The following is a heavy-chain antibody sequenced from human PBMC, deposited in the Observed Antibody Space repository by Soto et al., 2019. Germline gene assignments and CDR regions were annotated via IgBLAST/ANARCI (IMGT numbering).Heavy chain of an antibody. D-gene: IGHD3-22*01. CDR3: ARDPSITMIVVVINAHFDL. CDR2: IYSSDGDDP. Sequence: PGGSLRLSCAAPGFTVSSSYMSWVRQVPGKGLEWVSIIYSSDGDDPYYAASVKGRFTISRDNSRNTLYLQMNSLRAEDTAVYYCARDPSITMIVVVINAHFDLWGRGTLVTVSS. V-gene: IGHV3-66*01. J-gene: IGHJ2*01. CDR1: GFTVSSSY.